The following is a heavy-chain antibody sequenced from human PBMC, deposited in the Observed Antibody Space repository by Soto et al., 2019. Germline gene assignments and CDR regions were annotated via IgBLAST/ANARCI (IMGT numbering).Heavy chain of an antibody. Sequence: PGGSLRLSCAASGFSFSNFAVNWVRQAPGKGLEWVSTISGSGGTTYYADSVKGRFTISRDNSKNTLYLQMNSLRAEDTAVYYCARHGDYVDYWGQGTLVTVSS. V-gene: IGHV3-23*01. CDR1: GFSFSNFA. D-gene: IGHD4-17*01. CDR3: ARHGDYVDY. J-gene: IGHJ4*02. CDR2: ISGSGGTT.